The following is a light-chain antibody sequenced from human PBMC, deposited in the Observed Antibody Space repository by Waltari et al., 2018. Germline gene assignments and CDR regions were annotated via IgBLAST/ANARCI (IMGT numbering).Light chain of an antibody. Sequence: SSDLTQDPDVSVALGQTVRITCPGDILRTYYGNWCRQKQGQAPELVIYGKNNRPSGIPDRFSASSSENTASLIITGAQAEDEADYYCSSRELSGHVVFGGGTRLTVL. CDR1: ILRTYY. CDR3: SSRELSGHVV. J-gene: IGLJ2*01. CDR2: GKN. V-gene: IGLV3-19*01.